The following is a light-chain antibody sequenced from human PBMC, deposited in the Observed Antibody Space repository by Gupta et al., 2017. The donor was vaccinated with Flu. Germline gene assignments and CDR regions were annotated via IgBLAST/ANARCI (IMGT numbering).Light chain of an antibody. CDR2: EVS. V-gene: IGLV2-14*01. CDR1: SSDVGGYNY. J-gene: IGLJ2*01. Sequence: QSALTQPAAVSGSPGRSILTSCTGTSSDVGGYNYDYWYQQHPGKAPKLMVYEVSNRPSGVSSRFSGSKAGNTASLTISGLQAEDDADYYYSSYTSSSTLEFGGGTKVTVL. CDR3: SSYTSSSTLE.